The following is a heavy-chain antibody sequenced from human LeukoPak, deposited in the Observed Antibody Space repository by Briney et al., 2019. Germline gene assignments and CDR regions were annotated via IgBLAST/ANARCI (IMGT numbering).Heavy chain of an antibody. CDR1: GGSISNYY. J-gene: IGHJ2*01. Sequence: SETLPLTCTVSGGSISNYYWSWIRQPPGKGLEWIGYIYYTGGTNYNPSLNSRVTVSVDTSKNQFSLKLSSVTAADTAVYYCARVKSGSWYFDLWGRGTLVTVSS. CDR3: ARVKSGSWYFDL. V-gene: IGHV4-59*01. CDR2: IYYTGGT.